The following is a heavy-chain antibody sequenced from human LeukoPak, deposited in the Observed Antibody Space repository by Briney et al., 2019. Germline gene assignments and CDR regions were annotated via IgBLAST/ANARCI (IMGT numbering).Heavy chain of an antibody. CDR3: ARDGIYSSGWYYNWFDP. Sequence: SETLSLTCAVYGGSFSGYYWSWIRQPPGKGLEWIGEINHSGSTNYNPSLKSRVTISVDTSKNQFSLKLSSVTAADTAVYYRARDGIYSSGWYYNWFDPWGQGTLVTVSS. V-gene: IGHV4-34*01. D-gene: IGHD6-19*01. J-gene: IGHJ5*02. CDR2: INHSGST. CDR1: GGSFSGYY.